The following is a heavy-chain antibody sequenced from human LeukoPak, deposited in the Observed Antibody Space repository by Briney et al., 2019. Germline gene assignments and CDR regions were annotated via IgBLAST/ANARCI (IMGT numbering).Heavy chain of an antibody. CDR1: GFAFNNYA. J-gene: IGHJ6*02. V-gene: IGHV3-9*01. Sequence: GGPLRLTCVGSGFAFNNYAMHWVRRPPGKGLEWVSAINWNSDTKAYADSVKGRFTISRDRARNSLYLQMDSLRPEDTALYYCAKDTGGNGAYFYAMDVWGQGTSVTVSS. D-gene: IGHD4-23*01. CDR3: AKDTGGNGAYFYAMDV. CDR2: INWNSDTK.